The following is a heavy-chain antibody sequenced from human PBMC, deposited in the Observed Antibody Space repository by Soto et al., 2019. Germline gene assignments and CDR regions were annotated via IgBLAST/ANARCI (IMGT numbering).Heavy chain of an antibody. CDR1: GYTFTSYD. Sequence: ASVKVSCKASGYTFTSYDINWVRQATGQGFEWMGWMNPNSGNTGYAQKFQGRVTMTRNTSISTAYMELSSLRSEDTAVYYCGRGQCLGRELFGPWGQGTLGNVCS. V-gene: IGHV1-8*01. CDR2: MNPNSGNT. D-gene: IGHD3-16*01. CDR3: GRGQCLGRELFGP. J-gene: IGHJ5*01.